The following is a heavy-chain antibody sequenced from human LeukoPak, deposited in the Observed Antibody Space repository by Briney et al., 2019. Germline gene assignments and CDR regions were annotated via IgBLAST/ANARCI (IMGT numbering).Heavy chain of an antibody. CDR3: TSGDYNDY. D-gene: IGHD4-17*01. J-gene: IGHJ4*02. V-gene: IGHV3-66*01. Sequence: GGSLRLSCAASGFTVRSNYMSWVRQAPGKGLEWVSVIYSGGSTYYADSVKGRFSISRDNSKNTAYLQMNSLKTAGTAVYYCTSGDYNDYWGQGTLVTVSS. CDR1: GFTVRSNY. CDR2: IYSGGST.